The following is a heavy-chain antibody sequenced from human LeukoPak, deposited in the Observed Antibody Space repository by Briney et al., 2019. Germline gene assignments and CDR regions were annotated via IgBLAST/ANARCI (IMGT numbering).Heavy chain of an antibody. Sequence: ASVKVSCKASGYTFTSYGISWVRQAPGQGLEWMGWISACNGNTNYAQKLQGRVTMTTDISTSTAYMELRSLRSDDTAVYYCARAETYYYDSSGYYHDYWGQGTLVTVSS. CDR1: GYTFTSYG. J-gene: IGHJ4*02. V-gene: IGHV1-18*01. D-gene: IGHD3-22*01. CDR2: ISACNGNT. CDR3: ARAETYYYDSSGYYHDY.